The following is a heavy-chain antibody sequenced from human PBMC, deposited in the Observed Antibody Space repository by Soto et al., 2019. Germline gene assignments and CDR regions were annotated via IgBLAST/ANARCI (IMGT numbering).Heavy chain of an antibody. Sequence: GGSLRLSCAASGFTFSSYAMSLVRPAPGKGLEWVSAISGSGGSTYYADSVKGRFTISRDNSKNTLYLQMNSLRAEDTAVYYCAKMYYYGSGSYSDYWGQGTLVTVSS. V-gene: IGHV3-23*01. CDR3: AKMYYYGSGSYSDY. CDR2: ISGSGGST. J-gene: IGHJ4*02. CDR1: GFTFSSYA. D-gene: IGHD3-10*01.